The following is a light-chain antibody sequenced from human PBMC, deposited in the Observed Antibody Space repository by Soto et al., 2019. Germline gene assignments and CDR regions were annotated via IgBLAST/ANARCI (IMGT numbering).Light chain of an antibody. J-gene: IGLJ3*02. CDR3: SSYAASNNFYFV. V-gene: IGLV2-8*01. CDR1: SSDVGGYNY. CDR2: EVT. Sequence: QSVLTQPPSASGSPGQSVTISCTGTSSDVGGYNYVSWYQQYPGRAPKLMMYEVTQRPSGVPDRFSGSKSGNTASLTVSGLQAEDEADYYCSSYAASNNFYFVFGGGTQLTV.